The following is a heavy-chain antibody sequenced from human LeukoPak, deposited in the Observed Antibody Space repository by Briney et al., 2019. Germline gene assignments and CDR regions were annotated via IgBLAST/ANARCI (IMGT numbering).Heavy chain of an antibody. V-gene: IGHV4-39*01. D-gene: IGHD6-13*01. Sequence: SETLSLTCTVSGASFSSSTYYWGWIRQHPGKGLEWIGSIYYSGSTYYNPSLKSRLSMSVDTSKNQFSLQLHSVTAADTAVYYCARHAAALSATGTSPFDYWGQGTLVTVSS. CDR1: GASFSSSTYY. CDR2: IYYSGST. CDR3: ARHAAALSATGTSPFDY. J-gene: IGHJ4*02.